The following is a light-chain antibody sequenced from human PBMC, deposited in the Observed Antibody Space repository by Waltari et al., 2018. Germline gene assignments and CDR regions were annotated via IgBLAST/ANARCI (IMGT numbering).Light chain of an antibody. J-gene: IGLJ3*02. CDR3: CSYAGSSSLV. Sequence: QSALTQPASVSGSPGQSITISCTGTSSDVWSYDLVSWYQQHPGKAPKLMIYEVSKRPSGVSTRFSGSKSGNTASLTISGLQAEDEADYYCCSYAGSSSLVFGGGTKLTVL. CDR2: EVS. V-gene: IGLV2-23*02. CDR1: SSDVWSYDL.